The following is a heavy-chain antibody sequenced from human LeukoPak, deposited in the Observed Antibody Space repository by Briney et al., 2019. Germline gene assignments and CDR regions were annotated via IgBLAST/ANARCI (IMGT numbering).Heavy chain of an antibody. CDR2: IWYDGSNK. Sequence: GGSLGLSCAASGFTFSSYGMHWVRQAPGKGLEWVAVIWYDGSNKYYADSVKGRFTISRDNSKNTLYLQMNSLRAEDTAVYYCASIFIAAAGTGNDAFDIWGQGTMVTVSS. CDR1: GFTFSSYG. J-gene: IGHJ3*02. V-gene: IGHV3-33*01. D-gene: IGHD6-13*01. CDR3: ASIFIAAAGTGNDAFDI.